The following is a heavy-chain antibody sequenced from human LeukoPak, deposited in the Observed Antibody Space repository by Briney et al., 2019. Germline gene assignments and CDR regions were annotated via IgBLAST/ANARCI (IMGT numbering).Heavy chain of an antibody. CDR1: GGSINNYY. Sequence: SETLSLTCTVSGGSINNYYWGWIRQPPGKGLEWIGFVSYTGSTDYNPSLKSRVTISLDTSKNQFSLKLRSVTAADTAVFYCARDRGRILVDAFDIWGQGTMVTVSS. J-gene: IGHJ3*02. CDR3: ARDRGRILVDAFDI. CDR2: VSYTGST. V-gene: IGHV4-59*01. D-gene: IGHD1-14*01.